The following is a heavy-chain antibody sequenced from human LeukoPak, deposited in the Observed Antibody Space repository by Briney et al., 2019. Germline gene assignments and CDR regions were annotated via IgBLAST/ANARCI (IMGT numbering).Heavy chain of an antibody. Sequence: SVKVSCKASGGTFSSYAISWVRQAPGQGLEWMGGIIPIFGTANYAQKFQGRVTITTDESTSTAYMELSSLRSEDTAVYYCAREEYRSTSRKYYFDYWRQGTLVTVSS. CDR2: IIPIFGTA. CDR3: AREEYRSTSRKYYFDY. CDR1: GGTFSSYA. D-gene: IGHD2-2*01. V-gene: IGHV1-69*05. J-gene: IGHJ4*02.